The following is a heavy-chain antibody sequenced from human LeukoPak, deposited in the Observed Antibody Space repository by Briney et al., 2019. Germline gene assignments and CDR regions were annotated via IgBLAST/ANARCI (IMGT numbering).Heavy chain of an antibody. V-gene: IGHV3-30*04. CDR1: GFTFRSFA. Sequence: GGSLGPPCPASGFTFRSFAMHWARKPQARGLGGGAVISYDGSNKYYADSVKGRFTISRDNSKNTLYLQMNSLRAEDTAVYYCARGLYNWNDGYYFDYWGQGTLVTVSS. D-gene: IGHD1-1*01. J-gene: IGHJ4*02. CDR2: ISYDGSNK. CDR3: ARGLYNWNDGYYFDY.